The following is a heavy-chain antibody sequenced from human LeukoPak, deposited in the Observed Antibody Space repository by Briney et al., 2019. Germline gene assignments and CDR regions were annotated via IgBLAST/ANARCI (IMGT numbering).Heavy chain of an antibody. CDR3: VKDPLGYCSSTSCYATGPFDY. V-gene: IGHV3-64D*09. CDR1: GFSFSNYA. CDR2: ISTNGGHT. J-gene: IGHJ4*02. D-gene: IGHD2-2*01. Sequence: PGGSLRLSCSASGFSFSNYAMHWVRQAPGKGLEYVSAISTNGGHTYYADSVQGRFTISRDDSKNTLYLQMSGLRAEDTALYYCVKDPLGYCSSTSCYATGPFDYWGQGTLVTVSS.